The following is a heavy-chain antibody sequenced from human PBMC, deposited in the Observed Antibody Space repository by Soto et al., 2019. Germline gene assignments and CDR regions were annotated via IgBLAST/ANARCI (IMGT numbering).Heavy chain of an antibody. CDR2: INSDGTTT. J-gene: IGHJ4*02. CDR3: ARVVNYYPDY. CDR1: GFTFSTYW. V-gene: IGHV3-74*01. Sequence: GGSLRLSCAASGFTFSTYWMHWVRQAPGEGLVWVLRINSDGTTTTYADSVKGRFTIFRDNTKNMVYLQMNILRVEDTAVYYCARVVNYYPDYWGQGALVTVSS. D-gene: IGHD3-10*01.